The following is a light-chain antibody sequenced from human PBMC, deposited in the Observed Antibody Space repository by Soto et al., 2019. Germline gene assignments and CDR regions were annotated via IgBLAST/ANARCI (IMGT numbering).Light chain of an antibody. CDR3: QQYTTSSWT. J-gene: IGKJ1*01. CDR2: GTS. V-gene: IGKV3-20*01. CDR1: QSVGSSY. Sequence: VLTKSPGTLSLSPGERATLSCRASQSVGSSYLAWYQQKPGQAPRVLIYGTSSRATGIPDRFSGSGSGTDFTLIISRLEPEDFAVYYCQQYTTSSWTFGQGTKVDIK.